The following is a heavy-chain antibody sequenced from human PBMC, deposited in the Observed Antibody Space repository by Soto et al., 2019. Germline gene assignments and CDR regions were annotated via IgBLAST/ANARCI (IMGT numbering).Heavy chain of an antibody. D-gene: IGHD4-17*01. CDR2: IYYSGST. J-gene: IGHJ4*02. CDR3: ARSYGASFDY. CDR1: GGSISSYY. Sequence: SETLSLTCTVSGGSISSYYWIWIRQPPGKGLEWIGYIYYSGSTNYNPSLKSRVTISVDTSKNQFSLKLSSVTAADTAVYYCARSYGASFDYWGQGTLVTVS. V-gene: IGHV4-59*01.